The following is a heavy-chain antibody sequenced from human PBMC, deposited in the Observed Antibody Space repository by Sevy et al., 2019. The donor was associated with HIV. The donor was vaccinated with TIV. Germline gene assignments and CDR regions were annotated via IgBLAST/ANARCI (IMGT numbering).Heavy chain of an antibody. CDR2: TYYRSKWYN. CDR3: ERVNEGDSSVWYYFDY. J-gene: IGHJ4*02. Sequence: SQTISLTCAISGDSVSSNSAAWNWIRQSPSRGLEWLGRTYYRSKWYNDYAVSVKSRITINPDTSKNLFSLQLNSVSPGDTAVYYCERVNEGDSSVWYYFDYWGQGTLVTVSS. D-gene: IGHD6-19*01. V-gene: IGHV6-1*01. CDR1: GDSVSSNSAA.